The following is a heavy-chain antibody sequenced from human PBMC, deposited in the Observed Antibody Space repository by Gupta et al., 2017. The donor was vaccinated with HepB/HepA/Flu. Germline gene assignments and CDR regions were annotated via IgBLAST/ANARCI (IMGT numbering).Heavy chain of an antibody. CDR2: ISSSSSTI. D-gene: IGHD4-23*01. CDR3: ARDGNYGGILTPITYLDY. Sequence: EVQLVESGGGLVQPGGSLRLSCAASGFTFSSYSMNWVRQAPGKGLEWVSYISSSSSTIDYADSVKGRFTISRDNAKNSLYLQMNSLRDEDTAVYYCARDGNYGGILTPITYLDYWGQGTLVTVSS. V-gene: IGHV3-48*02. J-gene: IGHJ4*02. CDR1: GFTFSSYS.